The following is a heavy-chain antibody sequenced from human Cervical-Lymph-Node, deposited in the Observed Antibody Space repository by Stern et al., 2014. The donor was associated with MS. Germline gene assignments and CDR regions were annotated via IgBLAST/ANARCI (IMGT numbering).Heavy chain of an antibody. CDR1: GDTFSSYA. CDR2: IVPIFGTA. J-gene: IGHJ6*02. CDR3: ARDSTTGMDV. V-gene: IGHV1-69*01. D-gene: IGHD1-1*01. Sequence: VQLVESGAEGKKPGSSVKVSCKTSGDTFSSYAISWVRQGPGQGLEWMGGIVPIFGTANYAEKFQGRVTITADVSTNTAYMELSRLGSDDTAVYYCARDSTTGMDVWGQGTTVTVSS.